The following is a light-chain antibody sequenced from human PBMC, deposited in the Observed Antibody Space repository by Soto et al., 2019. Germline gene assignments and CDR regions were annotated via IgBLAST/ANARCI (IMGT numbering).Light chain of an antibody. CDR2: AAS. CDR3: QQYGSSPTWR. J-gene: IGKJ1*01. CDR1: QSVSSSS. V-gene: IGKV3-20*01. Sequence: VFTQSPVTLLLLQVEGAPLSSRDSQSVSSSSLAWHQQKPGQAPRLLMYAASSRATGTPDRFSGSGSGTDFTLTIRRLEPEDFAVYYCQQYGSSPTWRCGQGTKGDIK.